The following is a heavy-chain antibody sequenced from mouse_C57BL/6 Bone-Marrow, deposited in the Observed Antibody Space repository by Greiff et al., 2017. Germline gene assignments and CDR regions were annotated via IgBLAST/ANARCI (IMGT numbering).Heavy chain of an antibody. CDR1: GYTFTSYW. CDR3: ASPYGGYYLFAY. V-gene: IGHV1-55*01. D-gene: IGHD2-3*01. Sequence: QVQLQQPGAELVKPGASVKMSCKASGYTFTSYWITWVKQRPGQGLEWIGDIYPGSGSTNYNEKFKSKATLTVDTSSSTAYMQLSSLTSEDSAVYYCASPYGGYYLFAYWGQGTLVTVSA. CDR2: IYPGSGST. J-gene: IGHJ3*01.